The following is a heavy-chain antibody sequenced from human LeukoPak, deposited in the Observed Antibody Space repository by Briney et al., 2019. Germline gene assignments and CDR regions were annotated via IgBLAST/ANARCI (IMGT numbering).Heavy chain of an antibody. Sequence: SVKVSCKASGYTFTGYYMHWVRQAPGQGLEWMGGIIPLIGTINYVQKFQGRVTITADESTSTAYMELSSLRSEDTAVYYCARTNYYDSSGYYQEDYFDYWGQGTLVTVSS. J-gene: IGHJ4*02. D-gene: IGHD3-22*01. CDR3: ARTNYYDSSGYYQEDYFDY. CDR1: GYTFTGYY. CDR2: IIPLIGTI. V-gene: IGHV1-69*13.